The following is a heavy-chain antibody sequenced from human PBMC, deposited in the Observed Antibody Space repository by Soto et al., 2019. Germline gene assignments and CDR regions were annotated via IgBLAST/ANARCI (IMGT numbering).Heavy chain of an antibody. CDR1: GFTFSIYS. D-gene: IGHD3-16*01. CDR3: SIDAYNYGYFSS. CDR2: ISHDGSDI. J-gene: IGHJ4*02. Sequence: GGSLRLSCAASGFTFSIYSMHWVRQAPGKGLEWVAVISHDGSDIYYDDSVKGRFTISRDNSNSTLFLHMNSLRPEDTAVYYCSIDAYNYGYFSSSVPAPLLTV. V-gene: IGHV3-30-3*01.